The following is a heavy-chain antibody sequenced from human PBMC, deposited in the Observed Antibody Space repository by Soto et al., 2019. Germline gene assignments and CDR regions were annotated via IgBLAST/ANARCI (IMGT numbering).Heavy chain of an antibody. CDR1: GFTFSSYG. J-gene: IGHJ6*02. D-gene: IGHD3-9*01. V-gene: IGHV3-30*19. Sequence: SGFTFSSYGMHWVRQAPCKGLEWVAVISYDGNNKYYADSVKGRFTISRDNSKNTLYLQMSSLRSEDTAVYYCARAYYDILTGYSYYGMDVWGQGTTVTVSS. CDR2: ISYDGNNK. CDR3: ARAYYDILTGYSYYGMDV.